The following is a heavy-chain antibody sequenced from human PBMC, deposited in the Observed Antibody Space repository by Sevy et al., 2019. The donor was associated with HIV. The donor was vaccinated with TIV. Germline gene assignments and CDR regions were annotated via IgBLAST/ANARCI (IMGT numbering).Heavy chain of an antibody. CDR1: GGTFSSYA. J-gene: IGHJ6*03. D-gene: IGHD1-26*01. V-gene: IGHV1-69*06. CDR3: ASKADIVVGTVYYCYYYMDV. Sequence: ASVKVSCKASGGTFSSYAISWVRQAPGQGLEWMGGIIPIFGTANYAKKFQGRVTITADKSTSTAYMELSSLRSEDKAMYYCASKADIVVGTVYYCYYYMDVWGKGTTVTVSS. CDR2: IIPIFGTA.